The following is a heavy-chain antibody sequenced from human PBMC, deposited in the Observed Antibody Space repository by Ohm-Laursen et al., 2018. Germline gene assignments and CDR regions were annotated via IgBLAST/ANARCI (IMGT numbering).Heavy chain of an antibody. CDR2: ISWSSNNI. J-gene: IGHJ4*02. D-gene: IGHD2-21*01. Sequence: SLRLSCAASGFTFDEYAMHWVRQAPGKGLAWVSGISWSSNNIAYADSVKGRFTISRDNAKNSLYLQMNSLRIEDTALYYCAKGIPYYFDSWGQGTLVTVSS. V-gene: IGHV3-9*01. CDR1: GFTFDEYA. CDR3: AKGIPYYFDS.